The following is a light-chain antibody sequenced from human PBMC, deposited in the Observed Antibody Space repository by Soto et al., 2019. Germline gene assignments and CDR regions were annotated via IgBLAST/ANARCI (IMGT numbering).Light chain of an antibody. CDR3: QQYGSSRWT. Sequence: EIVLTQSPDTLSLFPGERATLSCRASQSISSTYLAWYQQKPGQAPRPLISAASNMATGTPDRFSGSGSGTDFTLTISRLEPEDFAVYYCQQYGSSRWTFGQGTKVEVK. V-gene: IGKV3-20*01. CDR2: AAS. CDR1: QSISSTY. J-gene: IGKJ1*01.